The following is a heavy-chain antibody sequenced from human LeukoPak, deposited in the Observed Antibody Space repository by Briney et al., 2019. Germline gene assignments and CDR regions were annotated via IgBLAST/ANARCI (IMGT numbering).Heavy chain of an antibody. J-gene: IGHJ3*02. CDR2: IYYSGST. Sequence: PSETLSLTCTVSGGSVSSGTYYWSWIRQPPGKGLEWIAYIYYSGSTNYNPSLKSRVTISVDTSKNQFSLKLSSVTAADTAVYYCASPSADTPGGPFDIWGQGTMVLVYS. CDR1: GGSVSSGTYY. D-gene: IGHD2-2*01. V-gene: IGHV4-61*01. CDR3: ASPSADTPGGPFDI.